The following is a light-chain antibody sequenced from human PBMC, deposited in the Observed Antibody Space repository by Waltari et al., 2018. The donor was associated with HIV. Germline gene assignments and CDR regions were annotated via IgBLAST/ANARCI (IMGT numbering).Light chain of an antibody. J-gene: IGKJ3*01. CDR3: QQSYRGLT. Sequence: DIQMTQSPSSLSASLGDRVVITCRASQTISVYLNWFQQKSGRAPKIRIYAASSLQDGVPSRFICSGSGTDFSLTINSLQVEDFAVYYCQQSYRGLTFGPGTNVDV. CDR1: QTISVY. CDR2: AAS. V-gene: IGKV1-39*01.